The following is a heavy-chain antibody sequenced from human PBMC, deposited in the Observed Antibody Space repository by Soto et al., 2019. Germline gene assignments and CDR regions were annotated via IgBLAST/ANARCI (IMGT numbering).Heavy chain of an antibody. V-gene: IGHV4-30-4*01. J-gene: IGHJ4*02. D-gene: IGHD5-18*01. CDR3: ARAWRYSYGYFDY. Sequence: QVQLQESGPGLVKPSQTLSLTCTFSGGSISSGDYYWSWIRQPPGKGLEWIGYIYYSGSTYYNPSLESRVSISVDTSKNQFSLKLSSVTAADTAVYYCARAWRYSYGYFDYWGQGTLVTVSS. CDR2: IYYSGST. CDR1: GGSISSGDYY.